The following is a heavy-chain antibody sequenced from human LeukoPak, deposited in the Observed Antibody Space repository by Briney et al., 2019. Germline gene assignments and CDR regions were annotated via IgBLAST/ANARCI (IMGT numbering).Heavy chain of an antibody. D-gene: IGHD2-2*01. V-gene: IGHV1-18*04. Sequence: ASVKVSCKASGYTFTGYYMHWVRQAPGQGLEWMGWISAYNGNTNYAQKLQGRVTMTTDTSTSTAYMELRSLRSDDTAVYYCARALYCSSTSCSENWFDPWGQGTLVTVSS. CDR1: GYTFTGYY. CDR2: ISAYNGNT. CDR3: ARALYCSSTSCSENWFDP. J-gene: IGHJ5*02.